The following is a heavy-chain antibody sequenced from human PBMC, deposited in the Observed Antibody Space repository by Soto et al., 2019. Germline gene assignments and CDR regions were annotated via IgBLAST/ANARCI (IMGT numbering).Heavy chain of an antibody. J-gene: IGHJ4*02. CDR1: GFSLSTSGVG. CDR3: AHVVVAGITYYFDS. CDR2: IYWDDDK. V-gene: IGHV2-5*02. D-gene: IGHD2-15*01. Sequence: QITLKESGPTLVKPTQTLTLTCTFSGFSLSTSGVGVGWIRQPPGKALEWLTFIYWDDDKRKSPFLKSSLTITKDTSKNQVVLTMTNMDPVDTATYYCAHVVVAGITYYFDSWGQGTLVTVSS.